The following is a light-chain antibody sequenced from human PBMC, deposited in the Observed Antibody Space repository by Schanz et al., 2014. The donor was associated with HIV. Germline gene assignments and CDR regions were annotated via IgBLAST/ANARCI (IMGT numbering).Light chain of an antibody. V-gene: IGLV1-51*01. J-gene: IGLJ3*02. CDR1: SSNIGNNF. Sequence: QSVLTQPPSESGAPGQGVTISCTGSSSNIGNNFVSWYQQFPGTAPKILIFDNDKRPSGIPDRFSASKSGTSATLGITGLQTGDEADYYCGAWDSNLNDWLFGGGTKLTVL. CDR3: GAWDSNLNDWL. CDR2: DND.